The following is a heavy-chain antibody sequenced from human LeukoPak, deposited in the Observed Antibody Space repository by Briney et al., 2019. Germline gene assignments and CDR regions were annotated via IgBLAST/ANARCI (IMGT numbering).Heavy chain of an antibody. J-gene: IGHJ3*02. V-gene: IGHV4-34*01. CDR1: GGSFSGYY. Sequence: KTSETLSLTCAVYGGSFSGYYWSWIRQPPGKGLEWIGEINHSGSTNYNPSLKSRVTISVDTSKNQFSLKLSSVTAADTAVYYCARGRGAFDIWGQGTMVTVSS. CDR3: ARGRGAFDI. CDR2: INHSGST. D-gene: IGHD3-10*01.